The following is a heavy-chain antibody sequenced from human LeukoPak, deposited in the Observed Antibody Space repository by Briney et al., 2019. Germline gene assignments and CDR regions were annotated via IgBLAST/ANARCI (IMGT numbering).Heavy chain of an antibody. D-gene: IGHD5-18*01. CDR1: GGSISSYY. CDR3: ARDGCGYSYGYDY. CDR2: IYYSGST. Sequence: PSETLSLTCTVSGGSISSYYWSWIRQPPGKGLEWIGYIYYSGSTNYNPSLKSRVTISVDTSKNQFSLKLSSVTAADTAVYYCARDGCGYSYGYDYWGQGTLVTVSS. V-gene: IGHV4-59*01. J-gene: IGHJ4*02.